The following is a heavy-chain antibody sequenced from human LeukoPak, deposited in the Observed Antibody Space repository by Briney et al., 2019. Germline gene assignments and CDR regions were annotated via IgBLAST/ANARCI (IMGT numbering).Heavy chain of an antibody. J-gene: IGHJ4*02. Sequence: GGSLRLPCVASGFTFSTYPMSWVRQAAGKGLEWLSAISGGGVNTYYADSVKGRFTISRDESKNTLYLQINSLRAEDTAVYYCAKSVGYHSDRSGYYWLGTFDSWGQGTLVTVSS. CDR3: AKSVGYHSDRSGYYWLGTFDS. D-gene: IGHD3-22*01. CDR2: ISGGGVNT. V-gene: IGHV3-23*01. CDR1: GFTFSTYP.